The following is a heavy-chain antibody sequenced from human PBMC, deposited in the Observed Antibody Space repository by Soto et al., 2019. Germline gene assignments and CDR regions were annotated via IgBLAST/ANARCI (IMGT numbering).Heavy chain of an antibody. J-gene: IGHJ4*02. CDR1: GFTFDDYA. Sequence: GGSLRLSCAASGFTFDDYAMHWVRQAPGKGLEWVSGISWNSGSIGYADSVKGRFTISRDNAKNSLYLQMNSLRAEDTALYYCAKDAGSMTTVTPGALWGQGTLVTVSS. CDR3: AKDAGSMTTVTPGAL. V-gene: IGHV3-9*01. D-gene: IGHD4-17*01. CDR2: ISWNSGSI.